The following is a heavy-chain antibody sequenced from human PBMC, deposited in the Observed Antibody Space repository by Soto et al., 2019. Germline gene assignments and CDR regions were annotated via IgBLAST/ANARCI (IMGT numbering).Heavy chain of an antibody. Sequence: SQTRSLSFAITGDSVSSNSSGWSCVSQSPSRGLEWLGRTYYRSKWYYEYAVSVRGRITINPDTSKNQYSLQLNSVTPEDTAVYFCARGEQYSGRIFDYWGQGTLVTVSS. CDR3: ARGEQYSGRIFDY. J-gene: IGHJ4*01. CDR2: TYYRSKWYY. V-gene: IGHV6-1*01. D-gene: IGHD1-26*01. CDR1: GDSVSSNSSG.